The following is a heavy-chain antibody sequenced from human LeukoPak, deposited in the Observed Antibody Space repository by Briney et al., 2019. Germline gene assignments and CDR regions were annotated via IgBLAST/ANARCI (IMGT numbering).Heavy chain of an antibody. V-gene: IGHV1-18*01. J-gene: IGHJ4*02. D-gene: IGHD3-10*01. CDR1: GYTFTSYG. CDR3: ARDALHYGSGSYYNN. CDR2: ISAYNGST. Sequence: ASVKVSCKASGYTFTSYGISWVRQAPGQGLEWMGWISAYNGSTNYAQKFQGRVTMTTDTSTSTAYMELRSLRSDDTAMFYCARDALHYGSGSYYNNWGQGTLVTVSP.